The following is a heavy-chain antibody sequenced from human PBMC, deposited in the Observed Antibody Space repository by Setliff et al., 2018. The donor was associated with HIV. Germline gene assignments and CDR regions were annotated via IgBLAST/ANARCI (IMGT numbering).Heavy chain of an antibody. J-gene: IGHJ4*02. CDR1: GYTFTVYY. D-gene: IGHD1-26*01. CDR2: IIPIFGTA. Sequence: GASVKVSCKASGYTFTVYYMHWVRQAPRQGLEWMGGIIPIFGTANYAQKFQGRVTITTDESTSTAYMELSSLRSEDTAVYYCATKYSGSYLGPYYFDYWGQGTLVTVSS. V-gene: IGHV1-69*05. CDR3: ATKYSGSYLGPYYFDY.